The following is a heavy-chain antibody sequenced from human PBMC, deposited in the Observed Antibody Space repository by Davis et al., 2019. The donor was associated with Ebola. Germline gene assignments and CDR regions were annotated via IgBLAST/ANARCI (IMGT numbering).Heavy chain of an antibody. CDR1: GFTFSNYW. Sequence: GESLKISCAASGFTFSNYWMIWVRQAPAKGLEWVANINQDGNKKYFVDSVMGRFTISRDNALDSLYLQMNSLRAEDTAVYYCARDSDYQDGSGNSYDAFDIWGQGTVVTVSS. CDR2: INQDGNKK. D-gene: IGHD3-22*01. J-gene: IGHJ3*02. V-gene: IGHV3-7*01. CDR3: ARDSDYQDGSGNSYDAFDI.